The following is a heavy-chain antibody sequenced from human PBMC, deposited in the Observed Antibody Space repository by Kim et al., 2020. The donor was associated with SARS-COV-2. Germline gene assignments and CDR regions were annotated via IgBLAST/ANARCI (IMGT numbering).Heavy chain of an antibody. D-gene: IGHD3-16*01. CDR1: GFTFTDNW. Sequence: GGSLRLSCAASGFTFTDNWMTWVRQARGKGLEWVANIKQDGTEKYYVDSVKGRFTVSRDNAKKSLYLQMNSLRVEDTAMYYCARGRGLDSWGQGTLFTVSS. J-gene: IGHJ4*02. CDR3: ARGRGLDS. CDR2: IKQDGTEK. V-gene: IGHV3-7*01.